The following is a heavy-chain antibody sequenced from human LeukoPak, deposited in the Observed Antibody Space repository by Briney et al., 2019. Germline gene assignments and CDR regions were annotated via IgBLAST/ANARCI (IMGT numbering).Heavy chain of an antibody. CDR2: ISSSSSYI. V-gene: IGHV3-21*01. D-gene: IGHD2-21*02. CDR3: ARDASVGDYPYFFDY. J-gene: IGHJ4*02. Sequence: GGSLRLSCAASGFTFSSYSMNWVRQAPGRGLEWVSSISSSSSYIYYADSVKGRFTISRDNAKNSLYLQMNSLRAEDTAVYYCARDASVGDYPYFFDYWGQGTLVTVSS. CDR1: GFTFSSYS.